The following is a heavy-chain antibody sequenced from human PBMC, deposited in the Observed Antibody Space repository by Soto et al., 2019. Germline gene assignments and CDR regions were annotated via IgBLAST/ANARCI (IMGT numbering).Heavy chain of an antibody. J-gene: IGHJ3*02. D-gene: IGHD2-15*01. CDR3: AAERYCSGGSCYSDAFDI. V-gene: IGHV1-58*02. CDR2: IVVGSGNT. Sequence: ASVKVSCKASGFTFTSSAMQWVRQARGQRLEWIGWIVVGSGNTNYAQKFQERVTITRDMSTSTAYMELSSLRSEDTAVYYCAAERYCSGGSCYSDAFDIWGQGTMVTVSS. CDR1: GFTFTSSA.